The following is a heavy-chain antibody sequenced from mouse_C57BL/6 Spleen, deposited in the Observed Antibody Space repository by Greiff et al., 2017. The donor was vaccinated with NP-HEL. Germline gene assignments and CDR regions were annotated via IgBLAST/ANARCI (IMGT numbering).Heavy chain of an antibody. CDR3: ARTDRTLYYYAMDY. CDR1: GFNIKDYY. Sequence: VQLQQSGAELVKPGASVKLSCTASGFNIKDYYMHWVKQRTEQGLEWIGRIDPEDGETKYATKFQGKSTITADTASNTAYLQLSSLTSEDTAVYYCARTDRTLYYYAMDYWGQGTSVTVSS. V-gene: IGHV14-2*01. D-gene: IGHD5-1*01. CDR2: IDPEDGET. J-gene: IGHJ4*01.